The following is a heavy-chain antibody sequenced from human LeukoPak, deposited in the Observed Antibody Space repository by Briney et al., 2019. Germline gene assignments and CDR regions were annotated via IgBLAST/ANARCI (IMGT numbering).Heavy chain of an antibody. CDR3: ARGRDDYALFDY. D-gene: IGHD4-17*01. V-gene: IGHV3-21*01. Sequence: KLGGSLRLSCAASGFTFSSYSMNWVRQAPGKGLEWVSSISSSSSYIYYAASVKGRFTISRDHAKNSMYPQMNRLRAEETAVYYCARGRDDYALFDYWGQGTLVTVSS. CDR1: GFTFSSYS. J-gene: IGHJ4*02. CDR2: ISSSSSYI.